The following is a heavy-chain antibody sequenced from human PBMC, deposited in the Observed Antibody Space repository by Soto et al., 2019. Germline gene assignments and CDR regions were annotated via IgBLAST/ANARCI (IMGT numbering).Heavy chain of an antibody. Sequence: EVQLVESGGGLVQPGGSLRLSCAASGFTFSSYWMNWVRQAPGKGLEWVANINQDGSEKYYVDSVKGRFTISRDNTKNSLYLQMNSLRAEDTAVYCCARDGEAPGIYFDYWDQGTLVTVSS. CDR3: ARDGEAPGIYFDY. V-gene: IGHV3-7*05. CDR2: INQDGSEK. D-gene: IGHD6-13*01. CDR1: GFTFSSYW. J-gene: IGHJ4*02.